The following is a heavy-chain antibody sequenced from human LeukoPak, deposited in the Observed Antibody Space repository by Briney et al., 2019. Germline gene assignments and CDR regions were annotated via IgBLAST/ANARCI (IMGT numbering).Heavy chain of an antibody. CDR3: ARDLVHSDAFDI. D-gene: IGHD6-6*01. V-gene: IGHV4-59*01. J-gene: IGHJ3*02. CDR1: GGSISNYF. CDR2: IYYSRNT. Sequence: SETLSLTCTVSGGSISNYFWSWIRQPPGKGLEWIGYIYYSRNTNYNPSLKSRVTISVDTSKNQFSLKVSSVTAADTAVYYCARDLVHSDAFDIWGQGTMVTVSS.